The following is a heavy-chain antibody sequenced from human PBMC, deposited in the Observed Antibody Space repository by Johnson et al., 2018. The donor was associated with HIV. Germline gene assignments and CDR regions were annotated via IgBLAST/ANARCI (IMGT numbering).Heavy chain of an antibody. CDR2: IGTAGDT. CDR1: GFTFSSYD. J-gene: IGHJ3*02. V-gene: IGHV3-13*01. D-gene: IGHD1-26*01. Sequence: VQLVESGGGLVQPGGSLRLSCAASGFTFSSYDMHWVRQATGKGLEWVSAIGTAGDTYYPGSVKGRFTISRDNSKNTLYLQMDSLRAVDTAVFYCARAVGGSYHDAFDSCGQGTMVTVSS. CDR3: ARAVGGSYHDAFDS.